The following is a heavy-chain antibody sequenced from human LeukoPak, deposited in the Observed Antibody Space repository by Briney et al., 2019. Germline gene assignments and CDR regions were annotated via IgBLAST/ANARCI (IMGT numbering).Heavy chain of an antibody. CDR1: GFSFISYG. V-gene: IGHV3-30*18. CDR3: TKARSASSSSCYNY. Sequence: GGALRLSCAASGFSFISYGMHWVRQAPGKGLEWVGVISDDGRRKDYADSVKGRFTISRDNSKDTLYLQMNSLRAEDTAVYYCTKARSASSSSCYNYWGQGILVTVSS. D-gene: IGHD2-2*02. CDR2: ISDDGRRK. J-gene: IGHJ4*02.